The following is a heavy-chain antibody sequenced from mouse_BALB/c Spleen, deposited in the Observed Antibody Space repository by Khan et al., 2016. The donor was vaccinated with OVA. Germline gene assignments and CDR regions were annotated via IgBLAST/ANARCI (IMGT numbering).Heavy chain of an antibody. J-gene: IGHJ3*01. CDR2: VNPNNVNT. V-gene: IGHV1-26*01. CDR3: ARRFDFFDH. CDR1: GYSFTGYY. Sequence: VRLQQSGPDLVKPGASVKISCKASGYSFTGYYMNWVKQTHGKSLECIGRVNPNNVNTNYNPKFKDKAILTVDKSSSTAYMEHRSLTSEDSAVYYCARRFDFFDHWGQGTLVTVSA.